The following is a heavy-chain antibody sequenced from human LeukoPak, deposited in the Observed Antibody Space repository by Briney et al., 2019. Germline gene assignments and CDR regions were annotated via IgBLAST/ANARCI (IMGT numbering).Heavy chain of an antibody. CDR2: INHSGST. Sequence: SETLSLTCAVYGGSFSGYYWSWIRQPPGKGLEWIGEINHSGSTNYNPSLKSRVTISVDTSRNQFSLKLSSVTAADTAVYYCARTRYDFWSGYARVGHYFDYWGQGTLVTVSS. D-gene: IGHD3-3*01. CDR3: ARTRYDFWSGYARVGHYFDY. CDR1: GGSFSGYY. V-gene: IGHV4-34*01. J-gene: IGHJ4*02.